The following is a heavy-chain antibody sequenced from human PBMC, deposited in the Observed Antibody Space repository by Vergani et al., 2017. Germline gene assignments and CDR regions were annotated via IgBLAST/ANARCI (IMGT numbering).Heavy chain of an antibody. D-gene: IGHD6-19*01. CDR3: TRRGSSGCAGYFQH. J-gene: IGHJ1*01. V-gene: IGHV4-39*01. Sequence: QLQLQESGPGLVKPSETLSLTCTVSGVSICSNSYYWGWIRQPPGKGLEWNGTIYYTGTTYYNEAHKSRLTISGDTSKNQFSLNLTSVTAADTAVYYCTRRGSSGCAGYFQHWGQGTLVTASS. CDR1: GVSICSNSYY. CDR2: IYYTGTT.